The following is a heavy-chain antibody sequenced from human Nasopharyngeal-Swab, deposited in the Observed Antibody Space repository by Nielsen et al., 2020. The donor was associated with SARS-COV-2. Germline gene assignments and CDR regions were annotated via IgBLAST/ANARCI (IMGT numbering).Heavy chain of an antibody. V-gene: IGHV4-59*01. CDR2: IYYSGST. D-gene: IGHD2-15*01. CDR3: ARGYCSGGSCYLAPYDV. Sequence: SETLSLTCTVSGGSISSYYWSWIRQPPGKGLEWIGYIYYSGSTNYNPSLKRRVTISVDTSKNQFSLKLSSVTAADTAVYYCARGYCSGGSCYLAPYDVWGQGTTVTVSS. J-gene: IGHJ6*02. CDR1: GGSISSYY.